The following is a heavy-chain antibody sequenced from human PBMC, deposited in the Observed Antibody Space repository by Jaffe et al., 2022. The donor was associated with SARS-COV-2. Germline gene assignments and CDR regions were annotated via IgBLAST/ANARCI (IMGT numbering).Heavy chain of an antibody. J-gene: IGHJ2*01. CDR1: GYSFTSYW. D-gene: IGHD2-15*01. V-gene: IGHV5-51*01. Sequence: EVQLVQSGAEVKKPGESLKISCKGSGYSFTSYWIGWVRQMPGKGLEWMGIIYPGDSDTRYSPSFQGQVTISADKSISTANLQWSSLKASDTAMYYCARTTQARYCSGGSCLAGYFDLWGRGTLVTVSS. CDR2: IYPGDSDT. CDR3: ARTTQARYCSGGSCLAGYFDL.